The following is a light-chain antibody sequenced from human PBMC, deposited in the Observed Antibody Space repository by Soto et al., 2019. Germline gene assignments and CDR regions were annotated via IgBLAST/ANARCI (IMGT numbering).Light chain of an antibody. Sequence: AIQMTQSPSSLFASVGDRVTITCRASQGIRDNLGWYQQKPGTAPKVLIYAASSLQSGVPSRFSGSGSGTDFTLTISSLQPEDFATYYCLQDYHYPRTFGQGTRVEIK. J-gene: IGKJ1*01. CDR3: LQDYHYPRT. CDR2: AAS. V-gene: IGKV1-6*01. CDR1: QGIRDN.